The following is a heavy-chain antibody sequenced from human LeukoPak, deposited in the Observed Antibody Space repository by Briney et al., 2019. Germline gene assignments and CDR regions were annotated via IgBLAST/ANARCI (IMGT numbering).Heavy chain of an antibody. CDR3: ARAGRSSLLGYDYYYYYYMDV. Sequence: SETLSLTCTVSGGSISSGSYYWSWIRQPAGKGLEWIGRIYTSGSTYYNPSLKSRVTISVDTSKNQFSLKLSSVTAADTAVYYCARAGRSSLLGYDYYYYYYMDVWGKGTTVAVSS. CDR2: IYTSGST. CDR1: GGSISSGSYY. J-gene: IGHJ6*03. V-gene: IGHV4-61*02. D-gene: IGHD6-13*01.